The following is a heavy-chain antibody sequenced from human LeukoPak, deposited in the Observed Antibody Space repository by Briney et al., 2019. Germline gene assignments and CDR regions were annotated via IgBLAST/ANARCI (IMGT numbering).Heavy chain of an antibody. Sequence: SQTLSLTCAISGDSVSSNSAAWNWIRQSPSRGLEWLGRTYYRSRLYADYARSVRSRITINPDTSKNQFSLQLNSVTPEDTAVYYCARGSSLATGTTHYYNGLDVWGQGTTVTVSS. CDR3: ARGSSLATGTTHYYNGLDV. J-gene: IGHJ6*02. D-gene: IGHD1-1*01. V-gene: IGHV6-1*01. CDR1: GDSVSSNSAA. CDR2: TYYRSRLYA.